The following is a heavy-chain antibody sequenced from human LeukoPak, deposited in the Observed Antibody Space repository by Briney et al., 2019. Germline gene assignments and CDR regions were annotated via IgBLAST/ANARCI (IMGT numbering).Heavy chain of an antibody. CDR3: AKGGSRVVVAAVDY. V-gene: IGHV3-23*01. J-gene: IGHJ4*02. CDR1: GFTFSSYA. D-gene: IGHD2-15*01. CDR2: ISGSGGST. Sequence: QAGGSLRLSCAASGFTFSSYAMSWVRQAPGKGLEWVSAISGSGGSTYYADSVKGRFTISRDNSKNTLYLQMNSLRAEDTAVYYCAKGGSRVVVAAVDYWVQGTLVTVSS.